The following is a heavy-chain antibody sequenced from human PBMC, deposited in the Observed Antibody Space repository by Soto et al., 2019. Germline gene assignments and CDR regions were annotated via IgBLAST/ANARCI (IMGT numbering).Heavy chain of an antibody. Sequence: SETLSLTCGVSGGTIRSPDWWTWVRQPPGKGLEWIGEIFQSGSTNYTPSLESRVTISVDKSKNQFSLTLTSVTAADTAVYFCARGRGRYSSGWSWFDPWGQGTLVTVS. D-gene: IGHD6-19*01. J-gene: IGHJ5*02. CDR2: IFQSGST. V-gene: IGHV4-4*02. CDR3: ARGRGRYSSGWSWFDP. CDR1: GGTIRSPDW.